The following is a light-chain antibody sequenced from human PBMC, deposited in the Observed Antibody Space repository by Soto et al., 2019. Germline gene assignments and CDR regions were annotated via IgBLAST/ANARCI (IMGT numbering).Light chain of an antibody. J-gene: IGKJ1*01. CDR1: QSLLHSNGYNY. CDR2: LGS. CDR3: MQALQTPRT. V-gene: IGKV2-28*01. Sequence: DIVMTQSPLSLPVTPGEPASISCRSSQSLLHSNGYNYLDWYLQKPGQSPQLLIYLGSDRASGVPDGFSGSGSGTDFTLKISRVEAEDGGVYYCMQALQTPRTFGQGTKVEIK.